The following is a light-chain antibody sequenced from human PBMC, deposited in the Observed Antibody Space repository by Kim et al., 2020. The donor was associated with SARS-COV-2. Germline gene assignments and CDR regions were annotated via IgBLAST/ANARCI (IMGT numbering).Light chain of an antibody. CDR3: QQYYVKTLA. Sequence: DIVMTQSPDSLAVSLGERATINCKSSQSVLYSTNKKSYLAWYQQKPGQPPKLLIYWASTRESGVPDRFSGSGSGTDFTHTISSLQAEDMASYYCQQYYVKTLACGGGTKVDIK. CDR1: QSVLYSTNKKSY. J-gene: IGKJ4*01. CDR2: WAS. V-gene: IGKV4-1*01.